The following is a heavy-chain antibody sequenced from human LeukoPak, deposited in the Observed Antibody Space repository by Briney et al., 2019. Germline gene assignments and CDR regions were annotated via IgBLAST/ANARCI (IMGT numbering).Heavy chain of an antibody. D-gene: IGHD3-10*01. V-gene: IGHV4-61*01. CDR3: VRDRELNY. CDR2: IYYSGST. CDR1: GGSVSSGSFY. J-gene: IGHJ4*02. Sequence: SETLSLTCTVSGGSVSSGSFYWSWVRQPPGKGLEWIGYIYYSGSTNYNPSLKSRVTISEDTPKNQFSLKLSSVTAADTAVYYCVRDRELNYWGQGTLVTVSS.